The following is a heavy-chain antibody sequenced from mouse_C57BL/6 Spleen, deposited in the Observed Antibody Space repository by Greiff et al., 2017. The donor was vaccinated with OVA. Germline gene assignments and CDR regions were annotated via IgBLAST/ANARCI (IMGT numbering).Heavy chain of an antibody. Sequence: EVKLVESGGDLVKPGGSLKLSCAASGFTFSSYGMSWVRQTPDKRLEWVATISSGGSYTYYPDSVKGRFTISRDNAKNTLYLQMSSLKSEDTAMYYCARKDDGRGAMDYWGQGTSVTVSS. CDR1: GFTFSSYG. V-gene: IGHV5-6*01. J-gene: IGHJ4*01. D-gene: IGHD2-3*01. CDR3: ARKDDGRGAMDY. CDR2: ISSGGSYT.